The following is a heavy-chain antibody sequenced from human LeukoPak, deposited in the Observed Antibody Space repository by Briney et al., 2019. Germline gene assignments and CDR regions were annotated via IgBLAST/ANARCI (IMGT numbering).Heavy chain of an antibody. CDR3: ARGTGPGTLDY. D-gene: IGHD6-13*01. CDR2: ISYSGST. CDR1: GGSVSSASYS. J-gene: IGHJ4*02. Sequence: SETLSLTCTVSGGSVSSASYSWSWIRQPPGKGLEWIGHISYSGSTTYNPSLKSRVTISVDTSKNQFSLKLTSVTDADTAVYYCARGTGPGTLDYWGKGTVVTVS. V-gene: IGHV4-61*01.